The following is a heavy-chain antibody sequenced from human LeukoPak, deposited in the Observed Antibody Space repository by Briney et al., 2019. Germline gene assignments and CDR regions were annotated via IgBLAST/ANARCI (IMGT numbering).Heavy chain of an antibody. CDR3: ARGRDGYNFLNRGEYYYFDY. V-gene: IGHV4-59*08. D-gene: IGHD5-24*01. CDR1: GGSISSYY. Sequence: SETLSLTCTVSGGSISSYYWSWIRQPPGKGLEWIGYIHYSGSTNYNPSLKSRVTISVDTSKNQFSLKLSSVTAADTAVYYCARGRDGYNFLNRGEYYYFDYWGQGTLVTVSS. CDR2: IHYSGST. J-gene: IGHJ4*02.